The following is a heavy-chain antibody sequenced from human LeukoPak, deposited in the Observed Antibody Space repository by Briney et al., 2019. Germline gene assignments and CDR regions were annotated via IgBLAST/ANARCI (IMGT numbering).Heavy chain of an antibody. CDR3: ASAALRPILWFGELLALDY. Sequence: GGSLTLSCAASGFTFSSYAMSCLRQPPGKGLEWVSPISGSGGSTYYADSVKGRFTISRDNSKNTLYLQMNSLRAEDTAVYYCASAALRPILWFGELLALDYWGQGTLVTVSS. CDR1: GFTFSSYA. J-gene: IGHJ4*02. D-gene: IGHD3-10*01. V-gene: IGHV3-23*01. CDR2: ISGSGGST.